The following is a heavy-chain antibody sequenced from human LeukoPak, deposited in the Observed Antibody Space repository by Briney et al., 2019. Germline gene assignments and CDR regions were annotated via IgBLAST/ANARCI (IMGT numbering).Heavy chain of an antibody. Sequence: ASVKVSCKASGGTFSSYAISWVRQAPGRGLEWMGRIIPILGIANYAQKFQGRVTITADKSTSTAYMELSSLRSEDTAVYYCARDSSGWYVYWGQGTLVTVSS. V-gene: IGHV1-69*04. CDR3: ARDSSGWYVY. CDR2: IIPILGIA. J-gene: IGHJ4*02. CDR1: GGTFSSYA. D-gene: IGHD6-19*01.